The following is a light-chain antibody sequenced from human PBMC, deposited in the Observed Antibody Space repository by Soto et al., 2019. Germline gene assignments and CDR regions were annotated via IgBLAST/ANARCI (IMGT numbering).Light chain of an antibody. CDR1: SAHSLFA. CDR3: QTWASGTRV. V-gene: IGLV4-69*02. J-gene: IGLJ3*02. Sequence: QPVLTQSPSASASLGASVKLTCTLSSAHSLFAIAWHQQQPNKGPRFLMKLNNDGSHNKGDGIPDRFSGSSSGPVRYLTISSLQSEDEADYYCQTWASGTRVFGGGTQLTVL. CDR2: LNNDGSH.